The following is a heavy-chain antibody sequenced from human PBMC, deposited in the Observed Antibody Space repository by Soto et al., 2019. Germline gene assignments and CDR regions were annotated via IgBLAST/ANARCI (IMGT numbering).Heavy chain of an antibody. Sequence: GASVKVSCKASGYTFASYGISWVRQAPGQGLEWMGWISAYNGNTNYAQKLQGRVTMTTDTSTSTAYMELRSLRSDDTAVYYCARDPLSGVVVAATPSAHDYWGQGTLVTVSS. J-gene: IGHJ4*02. D-gene: IGHD2-15*01. CDR3: ARDPLSGVVVAATPSAHDY. V-gene: IGHV1-18*01. CDR2: ISAYNGNT. CDR1: GYTFASYG.